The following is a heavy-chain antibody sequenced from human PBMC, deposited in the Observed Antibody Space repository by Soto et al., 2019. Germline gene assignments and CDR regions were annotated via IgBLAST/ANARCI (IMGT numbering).Heavy chain of an antibody. CDR3: ARVWRRGYSYASIEAYGMDV. J-gene: IGHJ6*02. CDR1: GYTFTSYA. D-gene: IGHD5-18*01. CDR2: INAGNGNT. Sequence: QVQLVQSGAEVKKPGASVKVSCKASGYTFTSYAMHWVRKAPGQRLEWMGWINAGNGNTKYSQKFQGRVTITRDTSASTAYMELSSLRSEDTAVYYCARVWRRGYSYASIEAYGMDVWGQGTTVTVSS. V-gene: IGHV1-3*01.